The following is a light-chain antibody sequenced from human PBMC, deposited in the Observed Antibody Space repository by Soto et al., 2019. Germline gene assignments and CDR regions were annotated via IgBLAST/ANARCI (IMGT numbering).Light chain of an antibody. J-gene: IGLJ1*01. V-gene: IGLV2-23*02. CDR2: EVS. CDR1: SSDVGSYNL. Sequence: QSVLTQPASVSGSPGQSITISRNGTSSDVGSYNLVSWYQQHPGKAPKLLIYEVSKRPSGVSNRFSGSKSGNTASLTISGLQAEDEADYYCCSYAGSSTFYIFGTGTKVTVL. CDR3: CSYAGSSTFYI.